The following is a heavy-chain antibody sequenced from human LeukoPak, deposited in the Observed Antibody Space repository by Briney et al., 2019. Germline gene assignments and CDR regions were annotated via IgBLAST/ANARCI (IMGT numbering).Heavy chain of an antibody. J-gene: IGHJ4*02. D-gene: IGHD6-6*01. CDR1: GFTFSSYG. V-gene: IGHV3-30*02. CDR3: AKIGIAARPHDY. Sequence: PGGSLRLSCAASGFTFSSYGMHWVRQAPGKGLEWVAFIRYDGSNKYYADSVKGRFTIPRDNSKNTLYLQMNSLRAGDTAVYYCAKIGIAARPHDYWGQGTLVTVSS. CDR2: IRYDGSNK.